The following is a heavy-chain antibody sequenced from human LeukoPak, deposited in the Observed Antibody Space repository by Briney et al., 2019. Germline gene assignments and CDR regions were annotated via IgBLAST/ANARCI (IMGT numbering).Heavy chain of an antibody. CDR2: ISGSGGST. CDR3: FVDIVATAQGYSYGLDY. D-gene: IGHD5-12*01. CDR1: GFTFSSYA. J-gene: IGHJ4*02. Sequence: PGGSLRLSCAASGFTFSSYAMSWVRQAPGKGLEWVSAISGSGGSTYYADSVKGRFTISRDNSKNTLYLQMNSLRAEDTAVYYCFVDIVATAQGYSYGLDYWGQGTLVTVSS. V-gene: IGHV3-23*01.